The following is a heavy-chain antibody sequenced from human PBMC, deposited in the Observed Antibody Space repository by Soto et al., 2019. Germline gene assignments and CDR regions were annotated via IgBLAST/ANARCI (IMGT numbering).Heavy chain of an antibody. J-gene: IGHJ3*02. V-gene: IGHV3-21*01. CDR3: ARTWYRSGWPGHSSAFDI. D-gene: IGHD6-19*01. Sequence: GGSLRLSCAASGFTFSTYSMNWVRQAPGKGLEWVSSISRSSGYIYYADSVKGRFTISRDNAKNSLYLQMNMLRAEDTAVYYCARTWYRSGWPGHSSAFDIWCQGTLVTVSS. CDR1: GFTFSTYS. CDR2: ISRSSGYI.